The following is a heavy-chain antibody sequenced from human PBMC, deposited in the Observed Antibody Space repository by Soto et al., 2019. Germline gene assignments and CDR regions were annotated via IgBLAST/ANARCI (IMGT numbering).Heavy chain of an antibody. D-gene: IGHD6-13*01. V-gene: IGHV4-59*01. CDR1: GGSISSYY. Sequence: SSETLSLTCTVSGGSISSYYWSWIRQPPGKGLEWIGYIYYSGSTNYNPSLKSRVTISVDTSKNQFSLKLSSVTAADTAVYYCASLSSYGRLDYWGQGTLVTVSS. CDR3: ASLSSYGRLDY. CDR2: IYYSGST. J-gene: IGHJ4*02.